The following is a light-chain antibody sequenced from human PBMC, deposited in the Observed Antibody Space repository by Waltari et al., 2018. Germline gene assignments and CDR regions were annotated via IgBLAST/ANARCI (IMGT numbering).Light chain of an antibody. Sequence: QLAVTQSPSASASLGASVKLTCTLSSEHSAYAIAWHQHQPGKGPRFLMKIDGGGGHTKGDGIPYRFSGFSSGADRYLTISSLQYEDEAAYYGQTWDPDTVVFGGGTKLTV. CDR2: IDGGGGH. V-gene: IGLV4-69*01. CDR3: QTWDPDTVV. CDR1: SEHSAYA. J-gene: IGLJ2*01.